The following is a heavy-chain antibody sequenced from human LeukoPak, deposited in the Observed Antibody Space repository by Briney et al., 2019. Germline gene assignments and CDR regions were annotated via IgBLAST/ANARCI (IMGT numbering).Heavy chain of an antibody. CDR3: AKSPHENYFDY. CDR1: GFTFSSYG. CDR2: ISYDGSNK. J-gene: IGHJ4*02. Sequence: GGSLRLSCAASGFTFSSYGMHWVRQAPGKGLEWVAVISYDGSNKYYADSVKGRFTISRDNSKNTLYLQMNSLRAEDTAVYYCAKSPHENYFDYRGQGTLVTVSS. V-gene: IGHV3-30*18.